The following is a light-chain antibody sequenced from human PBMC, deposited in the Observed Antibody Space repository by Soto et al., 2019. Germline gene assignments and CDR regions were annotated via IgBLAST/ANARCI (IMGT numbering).Light chain of an antibody. CDR2: AAS. V-gene: IGKV1-8*01. CDR1: QSISDT. Sequence: MTQSPVTLSVSPGGRATLSCRASQSISDTLAWFQQKPGKAPKLLIYAASSLQSGVPSRFSGSGSGTDFTLTISCLQSEDFATYYCQQYYSFPLTFGQGTKVDIK. J-gene: IGKJ1*01. CDR3: QQYYSFPLT.